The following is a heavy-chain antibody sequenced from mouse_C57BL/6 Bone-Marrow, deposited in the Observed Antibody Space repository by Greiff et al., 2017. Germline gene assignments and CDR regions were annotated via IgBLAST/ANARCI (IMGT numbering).Heavy chain of an antibody. V-gene: IGHV1-81*01. CDR3: ASGRPSFDY. J-gene: IGHJ2*01. CDR1: GYTFTSYG. Sequence: VQLQQSGAELARPGASVKLSCKASGYTFTSYGISWVKQRTGQGLEWIGEIYPRSGNTYYNEKFKGKATLTADKSSSTAYMELRSLTSEDSAVYFCASGRPSFDYWGQGTTLTVSS. CDR2: IYPRSGNT.